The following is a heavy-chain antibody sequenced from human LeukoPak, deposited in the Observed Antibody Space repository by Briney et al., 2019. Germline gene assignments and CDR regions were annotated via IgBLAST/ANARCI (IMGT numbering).Heavy chain of an antibody. CDR3: AKDDGSGFDI. J-gene: IGHJ3*02. CDR1: GDSVSRNSAA. CDR2: TYYRSKWYN. V-gene: IGHV6-1*01. Sequence: SQTLSLTCAISGDSVSRNSAAWNWIRQSRSRGLEWLGRTYYRSKWYNDYAISVKSRLTINPDTSKNQFSLQLNSVSPEDTAVYYCAKDDGSGFDIWGQGTMVTVSS. D-gene: IGHD3-10*01.